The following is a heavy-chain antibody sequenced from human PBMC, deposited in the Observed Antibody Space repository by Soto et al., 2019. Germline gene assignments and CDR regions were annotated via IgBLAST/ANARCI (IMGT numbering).Heavy chain of an antibody. CDR1: AASFSKYY. CDR2: IYFNGNT. Sequence: SETLSLTCTVSAASFSKYYWSWIRQPPGKGLEWIGYIYFNGNTNYNPSLKRRVTISIDTSKKQISLNLTSVTDADTAVYYCARGDGLTFDYWGQGTLVTVSS. J-gene: IGHJ4*02. V-gene: IGHV4-59*01. D-gene: IGHD2-21*02. CDR3: ARGDGLTFDY.